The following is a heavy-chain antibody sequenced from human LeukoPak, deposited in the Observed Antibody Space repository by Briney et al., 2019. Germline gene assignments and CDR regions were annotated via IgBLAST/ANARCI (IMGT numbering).Heavy chain of an antibody. CDR1: GFTFDGYA. CDR3: AKDAAAGTHHWFDP. J-gene: IGHJ5*02. V-gene: IGHV3-9*01. Sequence: GGSLRLSCAASGFTFDGYAMHWVRQAPGKGLEWVSGISWNSGSIGYADSVKGRFTISRDNAKNSLYLQMNSLRAEDTALYYCAKDAAAGTHHWFDPWGQGTLVTVSS. D-gene: IGHD6-13*01. CDR2: ISWNSGSI.